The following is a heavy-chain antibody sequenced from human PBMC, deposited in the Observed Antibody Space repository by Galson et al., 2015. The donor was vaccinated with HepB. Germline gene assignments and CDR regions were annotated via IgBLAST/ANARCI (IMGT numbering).Heavy chain of an antibody. CDR1: GFTFSGYA. D-gene: IGHD3-3*01. V-gene: IGHV3-23*01. J-gene: IGHJ5*02. CDR2: ISGGGATT. CDR3: AKGAGFLEWLPSP. Sequence: SLRLSCAASGFTFSGYAMSWVRQAPGKGLEWVSAISGGGATTVYADSVKGRFIISRDRSKNTVYLQMNSLRVEDTAIYYCAKGAGFLEWLPSPGGQGTLVTVSS.